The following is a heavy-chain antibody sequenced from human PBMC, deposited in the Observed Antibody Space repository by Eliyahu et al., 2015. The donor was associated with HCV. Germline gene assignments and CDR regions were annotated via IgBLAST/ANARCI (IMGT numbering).Heavy chain of an antibody. CDR1: GFTFSSYA. D-gene: IGHD4-17*01. CDR3: ARDPGAVTTVGGFDY. J-gene: IGHJ4*02. V-gene: IGHV3-30-3*01. CDR2: XSYDGSNK. Sequence: QVQLVESGGGVVQPGRSLRLSCAASGFTFSSYAMHWVRQAPGKGLEWVAVXSYDGSNKYYADSVKGRFXXSRDNSKNTLYLQMNSLRAEDTAVYYCARDPGAVTTVGGFDYWGQGTLVTVSS.